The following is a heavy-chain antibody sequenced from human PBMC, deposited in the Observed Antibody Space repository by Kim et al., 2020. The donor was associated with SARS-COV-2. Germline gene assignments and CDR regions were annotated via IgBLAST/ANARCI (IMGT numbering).Heavy chain of an antibody. J-gene: IGHJ5*02. CDR1: GFTFSSYW. V-gene: IGHV3-7*03. D-gene: IGHD6-19*01. CDR3: ARDHSGWFNWFDP. Sequence: GGSLRLSCAASGFTFSSYWMSWVRQAPGKGLEWVANIKQDGSEKYYVDSVKGRFTISRDNAKNSLYLQMNSLRAEDTAVYYCARDHSGWFNWFDPWGQGTLVTVSS. CDR2: IKQDGSEK.